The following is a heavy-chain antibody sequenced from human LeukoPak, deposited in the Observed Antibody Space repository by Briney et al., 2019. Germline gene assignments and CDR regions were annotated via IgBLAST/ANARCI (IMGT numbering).Heavy chain of an antibody. D-gene: IGHD2-2*01. J-gene: IGHJ3*01. CDR2: IKQDGGEK. Sequence: GGSLRLSCAASGFTFTTYWMTWVRQAPGKGLEWVAKIKQDGGEKYYVDSVKGRFTISRDNAKNSLSLQMNSLRAEDTAVYYCARDQGYCTSATCRGDAFDVWGQGSMVSVSS. CDR1: GFTFTTYW. CDR3: ARDQGYCTSATCRGDAFDV. V-gene: IGHV3-7*01.